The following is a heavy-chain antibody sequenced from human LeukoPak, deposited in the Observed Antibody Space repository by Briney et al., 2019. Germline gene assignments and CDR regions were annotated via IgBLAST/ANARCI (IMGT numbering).Heavy chain of an antibody. CDR1: GFTFDTYA. Sequence: GGSLRLSCAASGFTFDTYAMTCVRQAPGKGLEWVSAVSGSGGSTYYADSVKGRFTISRDNSKNTLYLQMNSLRAEDTAVYYCAKRAYTRYYDSSGYYYFDYWGQGTLVTVSS. J-gene: IGHJ4*02. D-gene: IGHD3-22*01. V-gene: IGHV3-23*01. CDR2: VSGSGGST. CDR3: AKRAYTRYYDSSGYYYFDY.